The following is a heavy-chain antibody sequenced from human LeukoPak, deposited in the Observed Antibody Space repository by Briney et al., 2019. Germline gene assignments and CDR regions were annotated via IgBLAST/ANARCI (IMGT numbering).Heavy chain of an antibody. CDR3: ARSFGRSSWYGRDWFDP. CDR1: GDSVSSNSAA. Sequence: SQTLSLTCAISGDSVSSNSAAWNWIRQSPSRGLEWLGSTYYRSKWYNDYAVSVKSRITINPDTSKNQFSLQLNSVTPEDTAVYYCARSFGRSSWYGRDWFDPWGQGTLVTVSS. V-gene: IGHV6-1*01. CDR2: TYYRSKWYN. D-gene: IGHD6-13*01. J-gene: IGHJ5*02.